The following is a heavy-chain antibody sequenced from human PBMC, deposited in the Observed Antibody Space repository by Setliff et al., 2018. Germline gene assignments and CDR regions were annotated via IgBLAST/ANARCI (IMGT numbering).Heavy chain of an antibody. D-gene: IGHD6-25*01. V-gene: IGHV3-7*01. J-gene: IGHJ4*02. Sequence: GGSLRLSCAASGFTFSSYAITWVRQAPGKGLEWVANIKQDGSEKYYADSVKGRFTISRDNAKNSLYLQMNSLRAEDTAVYYCVRDTTSGWMLTNWGQGTLVTVSS. CDR2: IKQDGSEK. CDR3: VRDTTSGWMLTN. CDR1: GFTFSSYA.